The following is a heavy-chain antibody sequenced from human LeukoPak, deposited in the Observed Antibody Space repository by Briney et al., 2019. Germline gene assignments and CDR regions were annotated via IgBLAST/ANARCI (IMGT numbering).Heavy chain of an antibody. CDR1: GYTLTKLS. V-gene: IGHV1-24*01. CDR3: ARVPPNYDFWSAGNYMDV. CDR2: FDPEDGET. J-gene: IGHJ6*03. D-gene: IGHD3-3*01. Sequence: ASVKASCKVSGYTLTKLSMHWVRQAPGKGLEWMGGFDPEDGETIYAQKFQGRVTMTEDTSTDTAYMELSSLRSDDTAVYYCARVPPNYDFWSAGNYMDVWGKGTTVTVSS.